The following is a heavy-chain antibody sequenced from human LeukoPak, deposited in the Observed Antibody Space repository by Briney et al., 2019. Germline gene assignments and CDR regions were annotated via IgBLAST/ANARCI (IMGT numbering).Heavy chain of an antibody. J-gene: IGHJ4*02. V-gene: IGHV3-33*01. CDR1: GFTFSSYG. D-gene: IGHD3-3*01. CDR3: ARYTATNWSGYYH. CDR2: IWYYGSNK. Sequence: GGSMRLSCAASGFTFSSYGMHWVRQAPGKGLEWVAVIWYYGSNKYYADSVKGRFTISRYNSKNTLYLQMNSLRAEDTSVYYCARYTATNWSGYYHWGQGTLVTVSS.